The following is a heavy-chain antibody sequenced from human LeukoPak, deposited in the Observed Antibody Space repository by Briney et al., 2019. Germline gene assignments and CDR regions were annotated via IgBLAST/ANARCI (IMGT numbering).Heavy chain of an antibody. CDR3: ARVGGTSGYGWFDF. CDR2: LSSSSSYI. D-gene: IGHD6-13*01. V-gene: IGHV3-21*01. J-gene: IGHJ5*01. CDR1: GFTFSSYS. Sequence: GGSLRLSCAASGFTFSSYSMIWVRQAPGKGLEWVSSLSSSSSYIYYADSVKGRFTISRDNTNNLLYLQMNSVKAEDTAVYYCARVGGTSGYGWFDFWGQGTRVSVSS.